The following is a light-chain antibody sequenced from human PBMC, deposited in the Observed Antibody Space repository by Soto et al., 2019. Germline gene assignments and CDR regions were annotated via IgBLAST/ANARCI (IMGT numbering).Light chain of an antibody. V-gene: IGKV3-20*01. CDR1: QSVGSIY. Sequence: ETVMTQSPGTLSLSPGERATLSCSASQSVGSIYLAWYQQRPGQAPRLLIYGASNRATGIPVRFSGSGSGTDFTLTISGLEPEDFAVYYCQQYGSSSITFGQGTRLEIK. J-gene: IGKJ5*01. CDR3: QQYGSSSIT. CDR2: GAS.